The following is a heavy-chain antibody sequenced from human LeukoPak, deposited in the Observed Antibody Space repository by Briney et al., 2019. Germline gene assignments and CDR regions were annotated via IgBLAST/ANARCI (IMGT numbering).Heavy chain of an antibody. D-gene: IGHD3-3*01. V-gene: IGHV1-18*04. CDR3: ARDLISRYDFWSGYYTAGGYYYYYYMDV. CDR2: ISAYNGNT. Sequence: ASVKVSCKASGYTFTSYGISWVRQAPGQGLEWMGWISAYNGNTNYAQKLQGRVTMTTDTSTSIAYMELRSLRSDDTAVYYCARDLISRYDFWSGYYTAGGYYYYYYMDVWGKGTTVTVSS. CDR1: GYTFTSYG. J-gene: IGHJ6*03.